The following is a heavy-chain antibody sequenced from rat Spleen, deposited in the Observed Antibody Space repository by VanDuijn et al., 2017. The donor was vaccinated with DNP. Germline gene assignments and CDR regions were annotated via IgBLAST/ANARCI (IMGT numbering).Heavy chain of an antibody. CDR3: AKDMWNYGGYRAFDY. V-gene: IGHV5-20*01. J-gene: IGHJ2*01. D-gene: IGHD1-11*01. CDR2: ISYDGSST. CDR1: GFTFSDYY. Sequence: EVQLVESDGGLVQPGRSLKLSCAASGFTFSDYYMAWVRQAPTKGLEWVATISYDGSSTYYRDSVKGRFTISRDNAKSTLYLQMESLRSEDTATYYCAKDMWNYGGYRAFDYWGQGVMVTVSS.